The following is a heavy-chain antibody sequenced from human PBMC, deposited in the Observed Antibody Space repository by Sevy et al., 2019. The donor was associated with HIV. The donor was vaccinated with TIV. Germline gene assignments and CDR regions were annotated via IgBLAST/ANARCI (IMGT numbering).Heavy chain of an antibody. CDR2: IFPGDSDT. Sequence: GESLKISCKGSGYDFSTYWIAWVRQMPGKGLELMGIIFPGDSDTRYSPSFQGQVTSSADDSIRSSYLQWRSLKASDTAIYYCARRGILLRGGDYFYYGLDVWGQGTTVTVSS. CDR1: GYDFSTYW. J-gene: IGHJ6*02. CDR3: ARRGILLRGGDYFYYGLDV. D-gene: IGHD1-26*01. V-gene: IGHV5-51*03.